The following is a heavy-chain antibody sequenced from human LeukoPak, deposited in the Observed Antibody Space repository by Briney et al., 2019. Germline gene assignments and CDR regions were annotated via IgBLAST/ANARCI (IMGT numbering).Heavy chain of an antibody. CDR3: ARGFPPRRYYDSSGYYSYYFDY. D-gene: IGHD3-22*01. CDR2: INPNSGGT. CDR1: GYTFTGYY. Sequence: ASVKVSCKASGYTFTGYYMHWVRQAPGQGLEGMGWINPNSGGTNYAQKFQGRVTMTRDTSISTAYMELSRLRSDDTAVYYCARGFPPRRYYDSSGYYSYYFDYWGQGTLVTVSS. J-gene: IGHJ4*02. V-gene: IGHV1-2*02.